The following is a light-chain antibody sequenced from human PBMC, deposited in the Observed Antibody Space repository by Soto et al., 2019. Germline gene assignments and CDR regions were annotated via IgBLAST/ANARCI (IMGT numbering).Light chain of an antibody. V-gene: IGKV3-15*01. CDR3: QQYNNWPIT. CDR2: GAS. CDR1: QSVADN. Sequence: EVVMTQSAATLSVSPGERVTLSWGSSQSVADNLAWFQQKPGQGPSLLIYGASTRATGIPARFSGSGSETDFTLTISSLRSEDSAVYHCQQYNNWPITFGQGTRLEI. J-gene: IGKJ5*01.